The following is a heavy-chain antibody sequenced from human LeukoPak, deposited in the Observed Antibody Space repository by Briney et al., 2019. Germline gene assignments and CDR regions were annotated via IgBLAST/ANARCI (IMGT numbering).Heavy chain of an antibody. J-gene: IGHJ5*02. CDR3: ARGSSNIAARNNWFDP. D-gene: IGHD6-6*01. Sequence: GGSLRLSCEASGFTFSSSDMSWVRQAPGKGLEWVSSISTSSSYIYYTDSAKGRFTISRDNAKNSLYLQMNSLRAEDTAVYYCARGSSNIAARNNWFDPWGQGTVVTVSS. CDR2: ISTSSSYI. V-gene: IGHV3-21*01. CDR1: GFTFSSSD.